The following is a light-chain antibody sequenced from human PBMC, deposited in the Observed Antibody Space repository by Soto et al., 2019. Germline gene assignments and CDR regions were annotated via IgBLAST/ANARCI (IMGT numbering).Light chain of an antibody. Sequence: EIVLTQSPGTLSLSPGERATLSCRASQSVSRSYLAWYQQKPGQAPRLLIYAASSRATGIPDRFSGSGSGTAFTLTISRLEPEDFAVYYCQQYDRSWTFGQGTKVEIK. CDR2: AAS. V-gene: IGKV3-20*01. CDR1: QSVSRSY. J-gene: IGKJ1*01. CDR3: QQYDRSWT.